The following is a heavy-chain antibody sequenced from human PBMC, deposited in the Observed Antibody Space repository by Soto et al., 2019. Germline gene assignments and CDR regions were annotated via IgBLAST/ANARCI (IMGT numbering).Heavy chain of an antibody. CDR1: GFTFSSFA. CDR2: ISDSGGST. V-gene: IGHV3-23*01. D-gene: IGHD3-22*01. CDR3: AKPISGYYAPSDH. Sequence: GGSLRLSCAASGFTFSSFAMSWVRQAPGKGLEWVSVISDSGGSTYYADSVRGRFTISRDNSKSTLFLQMNSLRGDDTAIYYCAKPISGYYAPSDHWGQGTQVTVS. J-gene: IGHJ4*02.